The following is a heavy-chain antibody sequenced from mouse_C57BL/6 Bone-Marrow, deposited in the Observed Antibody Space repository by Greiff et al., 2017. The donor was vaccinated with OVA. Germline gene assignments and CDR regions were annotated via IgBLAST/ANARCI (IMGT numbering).Heavy chain of an antibody. CDR3: AFYYGSSYRYFDV. Sequence: VQLQQSGPELVKPGASVKISCKASGYSFTDYNMNWVKQSNGQRLEWIGVINPNYGTTSYNQKFKGKATLTVDQSSSTAYMQLNSLTSADSAVYYCAFYYGSSYRYFDVWGTGTTVTVSS. CDR2: INPNYGTT. J-gene: IGHJ1*03. D-gene: IGHD1-1*01. V-gene: IGHV1-39*01. CDR1: GYSFTDYN.